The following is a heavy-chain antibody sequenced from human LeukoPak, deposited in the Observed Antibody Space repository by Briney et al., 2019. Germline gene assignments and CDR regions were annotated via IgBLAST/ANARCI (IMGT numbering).Heavy chain of an antibody. Sequence: SETLSLTCTVSGSSINNFYWAWIRQPAGKGLEWIGRIQTSGSTNYNPSLKSRVTMSLDTSKNQFSLSLSSVTAADTAVYYCARGHSGSYYGYWGQGTLVTVSS. CDR3: ARGHSGSYYGY. CDR2: IQTSGST. J-gene: IGHJ4*02. CDR1: GSSINNFY. V-gene: IGHV4-4*07. D-gene: IGHD1-26*01.